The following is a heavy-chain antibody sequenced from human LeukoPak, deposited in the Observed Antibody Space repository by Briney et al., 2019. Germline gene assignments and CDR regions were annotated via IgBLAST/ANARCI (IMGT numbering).Heavy chain of an antibody. V-gene: IGHV4-38-2*01. D-gene: IGHD3-22*01. Sequence: SETLSLTCAVSGYSISSGYYWGWIRQPPGKGLEWIGSIYHSGSTYYNPSLKSRVTISVDTSKNQFSLMLSSVTAADTAVYYCARLTRGMIVVVMIGIDYWGQGTLVTVSS. CDR3: ARLTRGMIVVVMIGIDY. CDR2: IYHSGST. CDR1: GYSISSGYY. J-gene: IGHJ4*02.